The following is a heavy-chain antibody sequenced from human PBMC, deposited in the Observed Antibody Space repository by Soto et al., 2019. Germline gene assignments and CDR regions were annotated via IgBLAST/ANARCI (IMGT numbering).Heavy chain of an antibody. V-gene: IGHV4-34*01. J-gene: IGHJ4*02. CDR2: INHSGIT. D-gene: IGHD1-1*01. CDR3: VRGPYNYNSRYFDY. CDR1: GGSFSGYF. Sequence: SETLSRTCTVSGGSFSGYFWTWIRQPPGKGLEWLAEINHSGITNYNPSVESRVSMSVDTSKNQFSLRLYSVTAADTAVYYCVRGPYNYNSRYFDYWGQGTLVTVSS.